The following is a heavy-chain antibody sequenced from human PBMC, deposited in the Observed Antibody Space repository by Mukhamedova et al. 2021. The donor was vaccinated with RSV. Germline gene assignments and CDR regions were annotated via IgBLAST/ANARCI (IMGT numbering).Heavy chain of an antibody. V-gene: IGHV1-69*01. CDR3: ARYVIARYMDV. D-gene: IGHD2-21*01. Sequence: GGIIPIFGTANYAQKFQGRVTITADESTSTAYMELSSLRSEDTAVYYCARYVIARYMDVWGKGTTVTVPS. CDR2: IIPIFGTA. J-gene: IGHJ6*03.